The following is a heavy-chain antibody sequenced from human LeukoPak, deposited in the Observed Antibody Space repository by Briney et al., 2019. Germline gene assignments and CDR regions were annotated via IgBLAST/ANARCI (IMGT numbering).Heavy chain of an antibody. V-gene: IGHV3-7*01. CDR3: ARDTGGGFDP. D-gene: IGHD1-1*01. CDR2: IKDDGRDK. CDR1: GFNFRNYL. J-gene: IGHJ5*02. Sequence: GGSLRLSCAASGFNFRNYLISWVRQAPGKGLEWVANIKDDGRDKYYVDSVKGRFTISRDNARNSLSLQMNSLRVEDTAVYYCARDTGGGFDPWGQGTLVTASS.